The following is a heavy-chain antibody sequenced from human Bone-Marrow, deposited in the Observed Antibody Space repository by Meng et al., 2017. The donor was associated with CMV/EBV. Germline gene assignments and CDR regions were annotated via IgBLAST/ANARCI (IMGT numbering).Heavy chain of an antibody. CDR2: ISSSSRYI. V-gene: IGHV3-21*01. CDR3: ARVPWDDIVVVPAARYYYGMDV. J-gene: IGHJ6*02. D-gene: IGHD2-2*01. Sequence: GESPKIPCAASGFTFSSHSMNWVRQAPGKGLEWVSSISSSSRYIYYADSVKGRFTISRDNAKNSLYLQMNSLRAEDTAGDYCARVPWDDIVVVPAARYYYGMDVWGQGTTVTVSS. CDR1: GFTFSSHS.